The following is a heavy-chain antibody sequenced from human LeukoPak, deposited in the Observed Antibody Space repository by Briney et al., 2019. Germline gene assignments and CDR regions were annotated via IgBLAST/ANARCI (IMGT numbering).Heavy chain of an antibody. J-gene: IGHJ2*01. V-gene: IGHV3-7*01. CDR1: GFTFSSYW. D-gene: IGHD3-3*01. CDR2: IRPDGSEK. CDR3: AKDRHDFWSGYYTGRYFDL. Sequence: GGSLRLSCAASGFTFSSYWMSWVRQAPGKGLEWVANIRPDGSEKYYADSVKGRLTISRDNAKNSLSLQMNSLRGDDTAVYYCAKDRHDFWSGYYTGRYFDLWGRGTLVTVSS.